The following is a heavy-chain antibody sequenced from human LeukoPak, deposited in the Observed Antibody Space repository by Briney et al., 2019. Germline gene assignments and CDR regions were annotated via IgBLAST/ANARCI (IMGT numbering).Heavy chain of an antibody. CDR1: GGSISSSSYY. J-gene: IGHJ5*02. V-gene: IGHV4-39*07. CDR3: ARGAVVVPAAMGTSNWFDP. CDR2: IYYSGST. D-gene: IGHD2-2*01. Sequence: PSETLSLTCTVSGGSISSSSYYWGWIRQPPGKGLEWIGSIYYSGSTYYNPSLKSRVTISVDTSKNQFSLKLSSVTAADTAVYYCARGAVVVPAAMGTSNWFDPWGQGTLVTVSS.